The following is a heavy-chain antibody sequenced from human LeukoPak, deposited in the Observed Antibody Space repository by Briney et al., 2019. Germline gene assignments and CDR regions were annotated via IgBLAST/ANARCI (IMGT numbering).Heavy chain of an antibody. V-gene: IGHV3-53*01. D-gene: IGHD3-10*01. Sequence: GGSLRLSCAASGFTVSNNYMSWVRQAPGKGLEWVSVIYSGGNTYYADPVKGRFTISRDNSKNTLYLQMTSLRAEDTAVYYCAKRASGSGTSLYYFDYWGQGTLVTVSS. J-gene: IGHJ4*02. CDR1: GFTVSNNY. CDR2: IYSGGNT. CDR3: AKRASGSGTSLYYFDY.